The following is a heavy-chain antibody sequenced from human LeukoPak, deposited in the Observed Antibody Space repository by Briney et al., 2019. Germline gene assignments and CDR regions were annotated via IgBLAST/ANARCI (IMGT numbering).Heavy chain of an antibody. V-gene: IGHV3-48*01. CDR2: ISSPSSSL. J-gene: IGHJ4*02. D-gene: IGHD6-6*01. CDR1: GFTFSNYG. CDR3: ARGGAARPDY. Sequence: GGSLRLSCAASGFTFSNYGMNWVRQAPGNGLEWVSYISSPSSSLYYADSVKGRFTISRDNAKNSLFLQMNNLRAEDTAVYYCARGGAARPDYWGQGTLVTVSS.